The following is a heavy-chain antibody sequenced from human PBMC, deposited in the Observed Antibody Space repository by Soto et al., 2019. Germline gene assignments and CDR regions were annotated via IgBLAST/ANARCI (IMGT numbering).Heavy chain of an antibody. J-gene: IGHJ3*02. V-gene: IGHV4-39*01. CDR3: ARQGGYCSSTSCSGTQRQRDAFDI. CDR1: GGSISSSSYY. Sequence: SETLSLTCTVSGGSISSSSYYWGWIRQPPGKGLEWIGSIYYSGSTYYNPSLKSRVTISVDTSKNQFSLKLSSVTAADTAVYYCARQGGYCSSTSCSGTQRQRDAFDIWGQGTMVTVSS. CDR2: IYYSGST. D-gene: IGHD2-2*01.